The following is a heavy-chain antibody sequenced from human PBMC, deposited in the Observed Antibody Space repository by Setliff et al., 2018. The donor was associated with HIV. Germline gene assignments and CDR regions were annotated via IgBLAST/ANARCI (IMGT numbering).Heavy chain of an antibody. D-gene: IGHD3-10*01. CDR1: GYTFTGYY. J-gene: IGHJ5*02. Sequence: ASVKVSCKASGYTFTGYYLHWVRQAPGQGLEWMGRINPIGGGTNYAQRFQGRVTLTSDTSISTAYMELSRLRPDDTAMYYCETDDYYGSGTHWRGVPWGQGTLVTVSS. CDR2: INPIGGGT. CDR3: ETDDYYGSGTHWRGVP. V-gene: IGHV1-2*06.